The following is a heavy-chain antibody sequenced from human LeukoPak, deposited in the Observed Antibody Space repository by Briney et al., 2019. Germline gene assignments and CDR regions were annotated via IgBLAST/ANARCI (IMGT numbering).Heavy chain of an antibody. CDR2: VHYSGSS. V-gene: IGHV4-39*01. Sequence: PSETLSLTCSVSGVSISNNYFYWAWIRQPPGKGLDLIGYVHYSGSSFYSSSLKSRVTVSADTSRNQFSLSLTSVTAADTAMYYCATLGLLRGAGFNLATHFDFWGQGTLVAVSS. CDR3: ATLGLLRGAGFNLATHFDF. CDR1: GVSISNNYFY. J-gene: IGHJ4*02. D-gene: IGHD1-26*01.